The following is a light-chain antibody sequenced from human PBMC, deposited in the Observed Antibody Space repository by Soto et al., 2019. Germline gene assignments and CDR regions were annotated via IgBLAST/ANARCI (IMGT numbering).Light chain of an antibody. Sequence: QSALPQPASVSGSPGQSITISCTGTSSDVGGYNYVSWYQQHPGKAPKFMIYDVSNRPSGVSNRFSGSKSGNTASLTISGLEAEDEADYYCCSYTSSNTRQVVFGTGTKLTVL. J-gene: IGLJ1*01. V-gene: IGLV2-14*01. CDR1: SSDVGGYNY. CDR2: DVS. CDR3: CSYTSSNTRQVV.